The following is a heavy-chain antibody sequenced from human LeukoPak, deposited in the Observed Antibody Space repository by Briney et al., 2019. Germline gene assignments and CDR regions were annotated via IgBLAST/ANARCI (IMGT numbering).Heavy chain of an antibody. D-gene: IGHD2-15*01. V-gene: IGHV1-69*13. CDR3: ARLERIVSDAFDI. J-gene: IGHJ3*02. CDR2: IIPIFGTA. Sequence: GASVKVSCKASGGTFSSYAISWVRQAPGQGLEWMGGIIPIFGTANYAQKFQGRVTITADESTSTAYMELSSLRSEDTAVYYCARLERIVSDAFDIWGQGTMVTVSS. CDR1: GGTFSSYA.